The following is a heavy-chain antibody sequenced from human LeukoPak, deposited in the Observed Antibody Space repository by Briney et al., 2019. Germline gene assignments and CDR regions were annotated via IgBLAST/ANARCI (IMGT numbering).Heavy chain of an antibody. CDR3: ARVPHRGVATIINFDY. D-gene: IGHD5-12*01. CDR1: GFTFSDHY. J-gene: IGHJ4*02. CDR2: IWYDGSNK. V-gene: IGHV3-33*08. Sequence: GGSLRLSCAASGFTFSDHYMDWVRQAPGKGLEWVAVIWYDGSNKYYADSVKGRFTISRDNSKNTLYLQMNSLRAEDTAVYYCARVPHRGVATIINFDYWGQGTLVTVSS.